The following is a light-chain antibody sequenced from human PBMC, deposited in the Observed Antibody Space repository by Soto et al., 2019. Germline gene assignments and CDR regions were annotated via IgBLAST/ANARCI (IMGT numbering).Light chain of an antibody. CDR2: DAS. Sequence: DIQMTQSPSTLSAFEGDRVTITCRASQSISGWLAWYQQKPGKAPNLLIYDASTLQGGVPSRFSGSGSGTEFTLTVSSLQPDDFATYYCQQYNSYSPWTFGQGTKVDIK. V-gene: IGKV1-5*01. CDR1: QSISGW. J-gene: IGKJ1*01. CDR3: QQYNSYSPWT.